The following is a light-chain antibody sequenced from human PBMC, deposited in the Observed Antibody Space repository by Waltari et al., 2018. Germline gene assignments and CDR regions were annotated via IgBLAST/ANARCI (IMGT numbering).Light chain of an antibody. Sequence: EIVLTQSPGTLSLSPGERASLFCRASQSVRSNYLAWYQQKPGQAPRLLSYSASSRATGIPDRFSGSGSGTDFTLTSSRLEPEDFAVYYCQQYGNSPYTFGQGTKLEI. CDR1: QSVRSNY. V-gene: IGKV3-20*01. CDR2: SAS. J-gene: IGKJ2*01. CDR3: QQYGNSPYT.